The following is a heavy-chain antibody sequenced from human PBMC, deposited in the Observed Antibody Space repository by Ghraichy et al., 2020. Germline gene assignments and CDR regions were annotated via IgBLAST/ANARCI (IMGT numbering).Heavy chain of an antibody. J-gene: IGHJ6*02. Sequence: GSLRLSCAASGFTFSDYYMSWIRQAPGKGLEWVSYISSSGSTIYYADSVKGRFTISRDNAKNSLYLQMNSLRAEDTAVYYCARDPAPRASVYYYGMDVWGQGTTVTVSS. D-gene: IGHD1-14*01. CDR2: ISSSGSTI. CDR3: ARDPAPRASVYYYGMDV. V-gene: IGHV3-11*01. CDR1: GFTFSDYY.